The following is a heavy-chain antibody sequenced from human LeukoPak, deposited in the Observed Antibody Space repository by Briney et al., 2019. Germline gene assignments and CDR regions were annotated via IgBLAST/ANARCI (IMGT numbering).Heavy chain of an antibody. V-gene: IGHV1-69*05. J-gene: IGHJ6*03. CDR1: GGTFSTNG. CDR2: IIPIYWTP. Sequence: EASVKVSCKASGGTFSTNGFSWVRQAPGQGLEWMGAIIPIYWTPTYAPRFQGRVTITTDEPTSTAYMELSSLRSDDTAVYYCARDHWGIVENGYDYFYYDMDVWGKGTTVTVSS. CDR3: ARDHWGIVENGYDYFYYDMDV. D-gene: IGHD7-27*01.